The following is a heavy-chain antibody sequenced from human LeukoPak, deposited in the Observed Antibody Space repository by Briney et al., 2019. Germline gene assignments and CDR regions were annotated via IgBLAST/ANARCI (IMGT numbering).Heavy chain of an antibody. CDR3: VQTGGWFYFDD. D-gene: IGHD7-27*01. V-gene: IGHV2-5*02. Sequence: SGPTLVNPTPTLTLTCTFSGFSLSTSGVGVGWIRQPPGKALEWLTVIYWDDDKRYSPSLKSRLTITKDTSKNQVVLTMTNMDPVDTATYYCVQTGGWFYFDDWGQGTLVTVSS. CDR1: GFSLSTSGVG. CDR2: IYWDDDK. J-gene: IGHJ4*02.